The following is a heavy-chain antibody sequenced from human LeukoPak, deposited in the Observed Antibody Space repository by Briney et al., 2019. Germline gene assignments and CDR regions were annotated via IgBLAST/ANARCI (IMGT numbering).Heavy chain of an antibody. J-gene: IGHJ4*02. CDR1: GGSISSYY. V-gene: IGHV4-59*01. D-gene: IGHD3-9*01. CDR2: IYYSGST. CDR3: ARDAWLRPYQYYFDY. Sequence: SETLSLTCTVSGGSISSYYWSWIRQPPGKGLEWIGYIYYSGSTNCNPSLKSRVTISVDTSKNQFSLKLSSVTAADTAVYYCARDAWLRPYQYYFDYWGQGTLVTVSS.